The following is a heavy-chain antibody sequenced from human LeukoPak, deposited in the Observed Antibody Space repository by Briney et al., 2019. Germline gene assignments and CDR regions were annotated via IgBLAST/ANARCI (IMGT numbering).Heavy chain of an antibody. CDR1: GGSISSSSYY. CDR2: IYYSGST. V-gene: IGHV4-39*01. D-gene: IGHD2/OR15-2a*01. CDR3: ARHVILRGYFDY. J-gene: IGHJ4*02. Sequence: SETLSLTCTGSGGSISSSSYYWGWIRQPPGKGLEWIGSIYYSGSTYYNPSLKSRVTISVDTSKNQFSLKLSSVTAADTAVYYCARHVILRGYFDYWGQGTLVTVSS.